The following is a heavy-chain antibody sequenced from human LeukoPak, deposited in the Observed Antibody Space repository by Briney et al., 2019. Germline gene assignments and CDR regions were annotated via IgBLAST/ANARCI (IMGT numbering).Heavy chain of an antibody. CDR2: ISSSDSSI. CDR3: ARQQPRVQLDY. D-gene: IGHD1-1*01. CDR1: GFTFSRYE. J-gene: IGHJ4*02. Sequence: GGSLRPSCAASGFTFSRYEMNWVRQAPGKGLEWVSYISSSDSSIYYADSVKGRFTISRDNAKNSLYLQMNSLRAEDTAVYYCARQQPRVQLDYWGQGTLVTVSS. V-gene: IGHV3-48*03.